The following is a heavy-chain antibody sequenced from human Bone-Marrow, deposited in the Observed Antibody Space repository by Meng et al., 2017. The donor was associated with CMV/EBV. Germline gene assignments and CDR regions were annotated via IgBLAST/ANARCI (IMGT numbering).Heavy chain of an antibody. D-gene: IGHD1-26*01. V-gene: IGHV3-30*02. CDR3: AREVVGATGWFDP. CDR1: GFTFNTYG. J-gene: IGHJ5*02. Sequence: GGSLRLSCTASGFTFNTYGMHWVRQAPGKELEWVGFIRFDGTDKHYADSVKGRFTISKDNSKNTLYLQMNSLRAEDTALYHCAREVVGATGWFDPWGQGTLVTGSS. CDR2: IRFDGTDK.